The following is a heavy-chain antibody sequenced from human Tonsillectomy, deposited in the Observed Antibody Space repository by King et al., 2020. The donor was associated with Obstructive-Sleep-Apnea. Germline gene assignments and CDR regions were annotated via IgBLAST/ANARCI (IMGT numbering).Heavy chain of an antibody. D-gene: IGHD6-19*01. V-gene: IGHV3-7*03. CDR1: GFTFSNYW. J-gene: IGHJ4*01. Sequence: VQLVESGGGLVQPGGSLRLSCAASGFTFSNYWMTWVRQTPGKGLEWVANIKQDEREIYYVGSVRGRFTISRDNAKNSLYLQRNSLRADDTAVYYCARDAAVGGRFGMFDQWGHGTLVTVSS. CDR2: IKQDEREI. CDR3: ARDAAVGGRFGMFDQ.